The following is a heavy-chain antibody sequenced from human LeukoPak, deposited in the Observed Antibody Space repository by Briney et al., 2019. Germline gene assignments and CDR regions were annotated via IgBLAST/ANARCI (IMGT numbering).Heavy chain of an antibody. CDR1: GYTFNNFG. V-gene: IGHV1-18*01. D-gene: IGHD1-26*01. CDR3: ARIAERHLNYYFDY. J-gene: IGHJ4*02. CDR2: ISAYNGET. Sequence: ASVKLSCKASGYTFNNFGNNWVRHAPAPGLEWMGLISAYNGETNHAQKLQGRVTMTTDTSTTTASMELRSLRSDDTAVYYCARIAERHLNYYFDYWGQGTLVTVSS.